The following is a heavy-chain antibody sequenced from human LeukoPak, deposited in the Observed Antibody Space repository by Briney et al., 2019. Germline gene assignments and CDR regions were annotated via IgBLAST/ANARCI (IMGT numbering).Heavy chain of an antibody. CDR1: GYSFTSYW. CDR2: IYPGDSDT. J-gene: IGHJ3*02. V-gene: IGHV5-51*01. Sequence: GESLKISCKGSGYSFTSYWIGWVRQMPGKGLEWMGIIYPGDSDTRYSPSFQGQVTISADKSISTAYLQWSSLKASDTATYYCASLDLSLYGDYEEESAFDIWGQGTMVTVSS. D-gene: IGHD4-17*01. CDR3: ASLDLSLYGDYEEESAFDI.